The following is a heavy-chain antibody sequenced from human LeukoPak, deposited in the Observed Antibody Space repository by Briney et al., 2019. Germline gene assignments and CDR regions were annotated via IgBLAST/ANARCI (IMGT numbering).Heavy chain of an antibody. Sequence: KPGESLKISCKGSGYSFTNYWIGWVRQMPGKGLEWMGIIYPGDSDTRYSPSFQGQVTISADKSISTAYLQWSSLKASDTAMYYCARHRRGASSWSSYYYYYGMDVWGQGTTVTVSS. CDR1: GYSFTNYW. D-gene: IGHD6-13*01. CDR3: ARHRRGASSWSSYYYYYGMDV. CDR2: IYPGDSDT. J-gene: IGHJ6*02. V-gene: IGHV5-51*01.